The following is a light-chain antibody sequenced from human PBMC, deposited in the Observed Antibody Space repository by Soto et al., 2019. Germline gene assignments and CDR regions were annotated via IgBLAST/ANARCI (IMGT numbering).Light chain of an antibody. CDR3: SAWDASLNGYV. CDR1: SSNIGSKT. V-gene: IGLV1-44*01. J-gene: IGLJ1*01. Sequence: QSVLTQPHSASGTPGQRLTISCSGSSSNIGSKTVNWYQQLPGTAPKLLIYSNYQRPSGVPDRFSGSKSGTSASLAISGLQSEDEADYYCSAWDASLNGYVFGSGTKVTVL. CDR2: SNY.